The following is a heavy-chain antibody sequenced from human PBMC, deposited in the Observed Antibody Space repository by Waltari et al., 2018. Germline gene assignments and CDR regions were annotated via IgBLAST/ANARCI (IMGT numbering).Heavy chain of an antibody. CDR2: ISSSGSTK. V-gene: IGHV3-48*03. CDR1: GFTFSSYV. J-gene: IGHJ4*02. Sequence: EVQLVESGGGLVQPGGSLRLSCAACGFTFSSYVMNWVRPAPGKGLEWVSYISSSGSTKYYADSVKGRFTSSRYNAKNSLYLQRNSLRAEDAADYYCARVGFTVTLAQCPFDYWGQGTLVTVSS. D-gene: IGHD4-4*01. CDR3: ARVGFTVTLAQCPFDY.